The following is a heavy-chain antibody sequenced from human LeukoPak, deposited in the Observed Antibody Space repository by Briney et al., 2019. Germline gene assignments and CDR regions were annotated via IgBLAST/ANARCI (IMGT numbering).Heavy chain of an antibody. CDR3: VRGLVVTARGYFQH. CDR2: INHSGST. Sequence: PSETLSLTCAVYGGSFSGYYWSWIRQPPGKGLEWIGEINHSGSTNYNPSLKSRVTISVDTSKNQFSLKLSSVTAADTAVYYCVRGLVVTARGYFQHWGQGTLVTVSS. V-gene: IGHV4-34*01. CDR1: GGSFSGYY. D-gene: IGHD2-21*02. J-gene: IGHJ1*01.